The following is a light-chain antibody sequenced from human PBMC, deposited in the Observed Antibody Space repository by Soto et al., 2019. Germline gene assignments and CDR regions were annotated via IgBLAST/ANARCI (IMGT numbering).Light chain of an antibody. CDR1: QSVSSSY. V-gene: IGKV3-20*01. CDR3: QQYGSSLC. CDR2: DAS. J-gene: IGKJ3*01. Sequence: EIVLTQSPGTLSLSPGERATLSCRASQSVSSSYLAWYQQKPGQAPRLLIYDASSRATGIPDRFSGSGSGTDFTLTISRLEPEDFAVYYCQQYGSSLCFGPGTKVDIK.